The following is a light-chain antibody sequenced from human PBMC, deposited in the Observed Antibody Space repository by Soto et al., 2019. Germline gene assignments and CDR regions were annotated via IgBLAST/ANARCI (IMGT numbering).Light chain of an antibody. J-gene: IGKJ1*01. CDR1: QSVSSK. Sequence: EIVMTQSPATLSLSPGQRATLSCRASQSVSSKLAWYQQRPGQAPRLLIYSASTRATGIPARFSGSGSGTEFTLTISSLQSEDFAVYYCHQYNHWLTWTFGQGTKVDIK. V-gene: IGKV3-15*01. CDR3: HQYNHWLTWT. CDR2: SAS.